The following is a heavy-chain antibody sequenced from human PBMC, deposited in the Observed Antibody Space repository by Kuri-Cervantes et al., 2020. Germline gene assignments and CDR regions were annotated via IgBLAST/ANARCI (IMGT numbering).Heavy chain of an antibody. CDR1: GFTVSSDY. V-gene: IGHV3-53*01. J-gene: IGHJ4*02. CDR3: ARGSQWSTATASDY. Sequence: GESLKISCTASGFTVSSDYMKWVRQAPGKGLEWVSVIYSGGSTHSADSVKGRFTISRDNSKNTLYLQMNGLRAEDTAVYYCARGSQWSTATASDYWGQGTLVTVSS. CDR2: IYSGGST. D-gene: IGHD2-15*01.